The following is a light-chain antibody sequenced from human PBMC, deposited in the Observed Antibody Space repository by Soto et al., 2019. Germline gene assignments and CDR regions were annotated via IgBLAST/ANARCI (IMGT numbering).Light chain of an antibody. CDR3: QQSYSTSFT. Sequence: DIQMTQSPSSLSASLGDRVTITCRASQTVTTYLNWYQQKPGEAPKLLIYAASTLHTGVPSRFSGSGSGTDFTLTITGLQPEHFATYFCQQSYSTSFTFGPGTTVDIK. CDR1: QTVTTY. V-gene: IGKV1-39*01. J-gene: IGKJ3*01. CDR2: AAS.